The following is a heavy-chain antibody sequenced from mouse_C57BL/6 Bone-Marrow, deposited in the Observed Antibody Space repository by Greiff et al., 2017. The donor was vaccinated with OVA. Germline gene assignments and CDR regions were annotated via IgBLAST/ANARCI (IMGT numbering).Heavy chain of an antibody. V-gene: IGHV1-74*01. CDR3: ANVWFAY. Sequence: QVQLQQPGAELVKPGASVKVSCKASGYTFTSYWMHWVKQRPGQGLEWIGRIHPSDSDTNYNQKFKGKATLTVDKSSSTAYMQLSSLTAKDSAVYYCANVWFAYWGQGTLVTVSA. CDR1: GYTFTSYW. CDR2: IHPSDSDT. J-gene: IGHJ3*01.